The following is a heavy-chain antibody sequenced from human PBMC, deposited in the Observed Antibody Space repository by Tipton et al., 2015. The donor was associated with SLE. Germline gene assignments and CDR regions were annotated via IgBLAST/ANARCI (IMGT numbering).Heavy chain of an antibody. V-gene: IGHV4-59*11. D-gene: IGHD4-17*01. Sequence: TLSLTCTVSGGSISSHCWGWIRQPPGKGLEWIGYIYYSGSTNYNPSLKSRVTISVDKSKNQFSLKLSSVTAADTAVYYCARDPKQRTVTTHYFDYWGQGTLVTVSS. J-gene: IGHJ4*02. CDR2: IYYSGST. CDR1: GGSISSHC. CDR3: ARDPKQRTVTTHYFDY.